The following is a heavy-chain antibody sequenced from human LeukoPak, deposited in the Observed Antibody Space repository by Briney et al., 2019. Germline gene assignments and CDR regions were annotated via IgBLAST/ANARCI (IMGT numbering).Heavy chain of an antibody. CDR2: IYYTGNT. CDR1: GGSISTYY. V-gene: IGHV4-31*11. CDR3: ARGRGSYYYDSSVYYGIDY. D-gene: IGHD3-22*01. J-gene: IGHJ4*02. Sequence: KPSETLSLTCAVSGGSISTYYWSWVRQHPRKGLEWIGYIYYTGNTDYDPSLKSRVTISVDASKSHFSLRLTSVTAADTAVYYCARGRGSYYYDSSVYYGIDYWGQGTLVTVSS.